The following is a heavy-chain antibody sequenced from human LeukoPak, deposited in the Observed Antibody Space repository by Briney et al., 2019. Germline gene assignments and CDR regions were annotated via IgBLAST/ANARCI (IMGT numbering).Heavy chain of an antibody. Sequence: SETLSLTCTVSGGSISGYFWSWIRQPAGKGLEWIGRIYSSGSNNYNPSLKSRVTMSLDTSKNHLSMNLSSVTAADTAVYYCAREPTSGREPTSGRPLDYWGQGTLVTVSS. CDR3: AREPTSGREPTSGRPLDY. CDR2: IYSSGSN. V-gene: IGHV4-4*07. J-gene: IGHJ4*02. CDR1: GGSISGYF. D-gene: IGHD5-12*01.